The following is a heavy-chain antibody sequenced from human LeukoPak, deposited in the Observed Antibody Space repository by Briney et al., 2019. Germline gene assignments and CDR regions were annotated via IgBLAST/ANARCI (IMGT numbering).Heavy chain of an antibody. CDR3: ASGVPAAISSHYYMDV. CDR2: ISAYNGNT. J-gene: IGHJ6*03. D-gene: IGHD2-2*01. V-gene: IGHV1-18*01. Sequence: GASVKVSCKASGYTFNSYGISWVRQAPGQGLEWMEWISAYNGNTNYAQKLQGRVTMTTDTSTSTAYMELRSLRSDDTAVYYCASGVPAAISSHYYMDVWGKGTTVTVSS. CDR1: GYTFNSYG.